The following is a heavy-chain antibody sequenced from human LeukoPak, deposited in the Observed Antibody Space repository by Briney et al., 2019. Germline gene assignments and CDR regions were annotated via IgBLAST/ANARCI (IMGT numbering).Heavy chain of an antibody. CDR3: ARGSTVTTNFYYYYYMDV. V-gene: IGHV3-48*03. CDR2: ISSSGSTI. J-gene: IGHJ6*03. D-gene: IGHD4-17*01. CDR1: GFTFSSYE. Sequence: GGSLRLSCAASGFTFSSYEMNWVRQAPGKGLEWVSYISSSGSTIYYADSVKGRFTISRDNAKNSLYLQMNSLRAEDTAVYYCARGSTVTTNFYYYYYMDVWGKGTTVTVSS.